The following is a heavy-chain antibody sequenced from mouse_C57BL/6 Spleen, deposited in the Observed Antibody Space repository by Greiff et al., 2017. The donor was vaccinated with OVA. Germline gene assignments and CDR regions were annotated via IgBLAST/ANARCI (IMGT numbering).Heavy chain of an antibody. CDR2: IYPSDSET. J-gene: IGHJ2*01. CDR3: ARRVGYFDY. V-gene: IGHV1-61*01. CDR1: GYTFTSYW. Sequence: QVQLQQPGAELVRPGSSVKLSCKASGYTFTSYWMDWVKQRPGQGLEWIGNIYPSDSETNYNQKFKDKAKLTVDKSSSTAYIQLSSLTSEASAVYYCARRVGYFDYWGKGTTLTVSS.